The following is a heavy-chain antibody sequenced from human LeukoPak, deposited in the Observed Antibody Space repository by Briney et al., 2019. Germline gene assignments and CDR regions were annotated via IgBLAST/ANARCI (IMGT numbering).Heavy chain of an antibody. Sequence: AESLRLSCAASGCSFSSYCMSWVRQPPGKGLEWVAYIHQDGSEKYYVDSMKGRFTLSRDNAENSLYLQMNSLRAEDTAVYYCARGGVITGRFDYWGQGTLVTVSS. J-gene: IGHJ4*02. CDR1: GCSFSSYC. V-gene: IGHV3-7*01. CDR2: IHQDGSEK. CDR3: ARGGVITGRFDY. D-gene: IGHD3-10*01.